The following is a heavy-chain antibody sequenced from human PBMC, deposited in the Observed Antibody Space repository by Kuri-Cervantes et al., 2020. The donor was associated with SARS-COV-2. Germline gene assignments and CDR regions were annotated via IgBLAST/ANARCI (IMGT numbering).Heavy chain of an antibody. V-gene: IGHV3-30-3*01. CDR2: ISYDGSNK. D-gene: IGHD3-3*01. J-gene: IGHJ6*03. CDR3: ARDHQYYDFWSGYFGTEGNYYYYYYMDV. CDR1: GFTFSSYA. Sequence: GGSLRLSCAASGFTFSSYAMHWVRQAPGKGLEWVAVISYDGSNKYYADSVKGRFTISRDNSKNTLYLQMNSLRAEDTAVYYCARDHQYYDFWSGYFGTEGNYYYYYYMDVWGKGTTVTVSS.